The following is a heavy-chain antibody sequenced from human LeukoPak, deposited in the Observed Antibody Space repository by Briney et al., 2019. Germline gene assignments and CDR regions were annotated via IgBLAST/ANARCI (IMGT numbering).Heavy chain of an antibody. Sequence: SETLSLTCTVSGGSISSSSYYWGWIRQPPGKGLEWIGSIYYSGSTYYNPSLKSRVTISVDTSKNQFSLKLSSVTAADTAVYYCARLWFGNWFDPWGQGTLVTVSS. CDR1: GGSISSSSYY. CDR2: IYYSGST. V-gene: IGHV4-39*01. D-gene: IGHD3-10*01. CDR3: ARLWFGNWFDP. J-gene: IGHJ5*02.